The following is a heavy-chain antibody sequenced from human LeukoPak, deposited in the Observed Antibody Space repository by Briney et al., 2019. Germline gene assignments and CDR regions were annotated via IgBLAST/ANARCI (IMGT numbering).Heavy chain of an antibody. D-gene: IGHD6-19*01. J-gene: IGHJ4*02. V-gene: IGHV3-23*01. Sequence: PGGALRLSCAASGFTFSSYDMTWVRQAPGKGLEWVSAISGSGGSTYYADSVKGRFTISRDNSKNTLYLQMNSLRAEDTAVYYCAKRRGIAVAGPWDYWGQGTLVTVSS. CDR1: GFTFSSYD. CDR2: ISGSGGST. CDR3: AKRRGIAVAGPWDY.